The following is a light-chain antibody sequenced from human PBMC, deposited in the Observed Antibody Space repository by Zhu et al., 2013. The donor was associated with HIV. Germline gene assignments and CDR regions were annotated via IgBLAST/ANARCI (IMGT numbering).Light chain of an antibody. Sequence: EIVMTQSPATLSVSPGERATLSCRASQSVNSNLAWYQQKPGQAPRLLIYDASMRATGIPARFSGSGSGTEFTLTISSLQSEDFAVYYCQQYNNWPPLTFGGGTKVEIK. CDR3: QQYNNWPPLT. V-gene: IGKV3-15*01. CDR2: DAS. CDR1: QSVNSN. J-gene: IGKJ4*01.